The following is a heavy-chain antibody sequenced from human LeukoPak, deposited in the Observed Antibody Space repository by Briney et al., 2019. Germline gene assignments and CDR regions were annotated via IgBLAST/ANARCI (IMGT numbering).Heavy chain of an antibody. J-gene: IGHJ4*02. CDR1: GFTFSNFW. CDR3: ARGRVDDY. Sequence: GGSLRLSCAASGFTFSNFWMTWVRQAPGKGLEWVANIKQDGSEKYYVDSVKGRFTISRDNAKNSLYLQMNSLRAEDTAVYYCARGRVDDYWGQGTLVIVSS. V-gene: IGHV3-7*03. CDR2: IKQDGSEK.